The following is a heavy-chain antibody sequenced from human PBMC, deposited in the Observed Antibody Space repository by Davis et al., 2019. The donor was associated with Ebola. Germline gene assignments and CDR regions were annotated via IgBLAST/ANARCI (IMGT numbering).Heavy chain of an antibody. Sequence: GGSLRLSCAASGFTFSSYWMSWVRQAPGKGLEWVSYISSSSSTIYYADSVKGRFTISRDNAKNSLYLQMNSLRDEDTAVYYCARVPIVATIRADYWGQGTLVTVSS. CDR1: GFTFSSYW. J-gene: IGHJ4*02. V-gene: IGHV3-48*02. CDR3: ARVPIVATIRADY. D-gene: IGHD5-12*01. CDR2: ISSSSSTI.